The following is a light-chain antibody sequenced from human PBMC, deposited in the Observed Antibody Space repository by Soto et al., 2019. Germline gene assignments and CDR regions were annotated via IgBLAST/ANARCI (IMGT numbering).Light chain of an antibody. CDR3: QQYGSSYT. CDR2: AAS. CDR1: QSITSRH. V-gene: IGKV3-20*01. Sequence: EIVLTQSPGTLSLSPGERATLSCRASQSITSRHLAWYHQKAGQAPRLLIYAASGRPGGIPDRFSGSGSGTDFTLTISRLEPEDFAVYYCQQYGSSYTFGQGTKLEIK. J-gene: IGKJ2*01.